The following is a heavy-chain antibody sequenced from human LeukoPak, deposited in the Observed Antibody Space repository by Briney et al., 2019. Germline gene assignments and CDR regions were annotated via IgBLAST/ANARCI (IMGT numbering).Heavy chain of an antibody. D-gene: IGHD2-2*01. CDR3: ASTVPPDYYYMDV. CDR2: IIPIFGTA. V-gene: IGHV1-69*05. Sequence: ASVRDSSMASRGTLTSYAINWVRPAPGPGLDWLGGIIPIFGTANYAQKFQGRVTITTDESTSTAYMELSSLRSEDTAVYYCASTVPPDYYYMDVWGKGTTVTVSS. CDR1: RGTLTSYA. J-gene: IGHJ6*03.